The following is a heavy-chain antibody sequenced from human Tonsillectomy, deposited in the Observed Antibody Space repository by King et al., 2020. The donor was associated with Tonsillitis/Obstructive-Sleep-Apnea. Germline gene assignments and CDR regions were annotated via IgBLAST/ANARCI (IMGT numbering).Heavy chain of an antibody. CDR2: IRSKAYGGTT. CDR3: ARDWFSGWYGASGY. D-gene: IGHD6-19*01. CDR1: GFTFGDYP. Sequence: VQLVESGGGLVQPGRSLRLSCIASGFTFGDYPMSWVRQTPGKGLEWIRFIRSKAYGGTTEYAASVKGRFTVSRDDSKSIAYLQMNSLKTEDTAVYYCARDWFSGWYGASGYWGQGTLVTVSS. J-gene: IGHJ4*02. V-gene: IGHV3-49*04.